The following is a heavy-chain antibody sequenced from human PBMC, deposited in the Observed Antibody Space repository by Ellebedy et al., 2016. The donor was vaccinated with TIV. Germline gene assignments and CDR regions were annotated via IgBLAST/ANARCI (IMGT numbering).Heavy chain of an antibody. D-gene: IGHD4-23*01. CDR1: GFTFNKYA. CDR3: AKEAGGHSEIDY. Sequence: GESLKISXAASGFTFNKYAMHWVRQAPGKGPEWVAVISSDGNEKYYVDSVKGRFTISRDNSKNTLYLQMNSLRSEDTGVFYCAKEAGGHSEIDYWGQGTLVTVSS. J-gene: IGHJ4*02. V-gene: IGHV3-30*18. CDR2: ISSDGNEK.